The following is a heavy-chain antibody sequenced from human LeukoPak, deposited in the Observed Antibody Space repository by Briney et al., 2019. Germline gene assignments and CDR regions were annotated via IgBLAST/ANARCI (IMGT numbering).Heavy chain of an antibody. D-gene: IGHD2/OR15-2a*01. CDR3: ARDGAVTVTYDAFDI. CDR2: ISAYNGNT. J-gene: IGHJ3*02. Sequence: ASVKVSCKASGYTFTSYGISWVRQAPGQGLEWMGWISAYNGNTNYAQKLQGRVTMTTDTSTCTAYMELRSLRSDDTAVYYCARDGAVTVTYDAFDIWGQGTIVTVSS. V-gene: IGHV1-18*01. CDR1: GYTFTSYG.